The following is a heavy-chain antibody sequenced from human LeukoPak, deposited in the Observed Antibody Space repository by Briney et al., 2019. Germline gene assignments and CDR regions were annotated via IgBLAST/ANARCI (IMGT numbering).Heavy chain of an antibody. J-gene: IGHJ4*02. V-gene: IGHV1-58*01. CDR1: GSTFISSA. D-gene: IGHD3-22*01. CDR2: IVVGSGNT. CDR3: AADPSYSSGYRYYFDY. Sequence: SVKVSCKTSGSTFISSAVQWVRQARGQRLEWIGWIVVGSGNTNYAQKFQERVTITRDMSTSTAYMELSSLRSEDAAVYYCAADPSYSSGYRYYFDYWGQGTLVTVS.